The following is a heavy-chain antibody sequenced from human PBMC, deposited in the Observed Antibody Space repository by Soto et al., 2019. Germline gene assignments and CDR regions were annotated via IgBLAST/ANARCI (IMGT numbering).Heavy chain of an antibody. CDR2: IYYSGNT. D-gene: IGHD6-13*01. CDR3: ASIAAPGTTHFDF. CDR1: GGSLGSSSYY. V-gene: IGHV4-39*01. Sequence: SETLSLTCTVSGGSLGSSSYYWGWIRQSPGKGLEWIGNIYYSGNTFYNPSLKSRVTISVDTSKNQFYLHLSSVTAADTAIFYCASIAAPGTTHFDFWGPGTLVTGS. J-gene: IGHJ4*02.